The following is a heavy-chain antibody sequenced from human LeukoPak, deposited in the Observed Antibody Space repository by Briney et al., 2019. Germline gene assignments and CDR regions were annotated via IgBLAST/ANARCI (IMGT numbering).Heavy chain of an antibody. J-gene: IGHJ5*02. V-gene: IGHV4-59*01. CDR1: GGSMSSYY. D-gene: IGHD6-6*01. CDR3: ARGEMSSSWSELGP. Sequence: SETLSLTCTVSGGSMSSYYWTWMRQPPGKGLEWIGYIFYSGSTNHNPSLKSRVTISLDTSKNQFSLMLSSVTAADTAVYYCARGEMSSSWSELGPWGQGTLVTVSS. CDR2: IFYSGST.